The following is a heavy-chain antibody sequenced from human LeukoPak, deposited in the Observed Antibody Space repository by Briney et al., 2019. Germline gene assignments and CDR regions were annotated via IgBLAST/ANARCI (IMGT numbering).Heavy chain of an antibody. D-gene: IGHD3-10*01. V-gene: IGHV3-9*01. CDR2: VTWNGDSI. J-gene: IGHJ5*02. CDR3: AKDNTMVRGPPGWFDP. CDR1: GFTLADYV. Sequence: GGSLRLSCVASGFTLADYVMHWVRQAPGKGLEWVSGVTWNGDSIDYADSVKGRFTISRDNAKNSLYLQMNSLRAEDTALYYCAKDNTMVRGPPGWFDPWGQGTLVTVSS.